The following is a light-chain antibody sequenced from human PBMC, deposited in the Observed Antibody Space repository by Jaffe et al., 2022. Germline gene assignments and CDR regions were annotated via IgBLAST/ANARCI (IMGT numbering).Light chain of an antibody. CDR1: RSVLYSSNNKNY. Sequence: DIVMTQSPDSLAVSLGERATINCKSSRSVLYSSNNKNYLAWYQQKPGQPPKLLIYRASTRESGVPDRFSGSGSETDFTLTISSLQAEDVAVYYCQQYSSTPFTFGPGTKVDIK. CDR3: QQYSSTPFT. V-gene: IGKV4-1*01. CDR2: RAS. J-gene: IGKJ3*01.